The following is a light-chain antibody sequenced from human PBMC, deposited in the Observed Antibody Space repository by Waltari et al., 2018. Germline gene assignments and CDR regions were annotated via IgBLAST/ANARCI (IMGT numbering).Light chain of an antibody. CDR3: CSYAGTSTFSV. Sequence: QSALTQPASVSGSPGQSITISCTGASSDVGSYHLVPWYQQHPGKAPKLMIYEVTKRPSGVSNRFSGSKSGNTASLTISGLQAEDEADYYCCSYAGTSTFSVFGGGTKLTVL. CDR2: EVT. V-gene: IGLV2-23*02. J-gene: IGLJ3*02. CDR1: SSDVGSYHL.